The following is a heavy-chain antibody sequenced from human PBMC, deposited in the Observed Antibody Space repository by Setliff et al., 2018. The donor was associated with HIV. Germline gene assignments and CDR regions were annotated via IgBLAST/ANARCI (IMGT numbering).Heavy chain of an antibody. Sequence: LRLSCTASGFTFSGFAMNWVRQAPGKGLEWVPYISRSSNYINYADSVKGRFTISRDNAKNSLYLQMSSLRAEDTAVYYCARDPSAGANLYYYVDVWGKGTTVTVSS. CDR1: GFTFSGFA. V-gene: IGHV3-21*05. CDR2: ISRSSNYI. CDR3: ARDPSAGANLYYYVDV. D-gene: IGHD1-26*01. J-gene: IGHJ6*03.